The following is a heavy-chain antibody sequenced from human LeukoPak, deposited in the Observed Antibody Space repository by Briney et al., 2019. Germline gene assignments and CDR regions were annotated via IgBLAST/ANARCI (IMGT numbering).Heavy chain of an antibody. V-gene: IGHV3-33*01. D-gene: IGHD6-6*01. Sequence: GGSLRLSCAASGFTFNSYGMHWVRQAPGKGLEWLAVIWYDGSNKYYADSVRGRFTISRDNSKNTLYLQMNSLRAEDTAVYYCARAPRYSSSALGAFDIWGQGTMVTVSS. CDR1: GFTFNSYG. CDR2: IWYDGSNK. CDR3: ARAPRYSSSALGAFDI. J-gene: IGHJ3*02.